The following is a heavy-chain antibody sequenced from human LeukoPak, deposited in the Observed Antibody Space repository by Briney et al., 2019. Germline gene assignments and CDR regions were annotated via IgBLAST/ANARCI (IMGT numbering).Heavy chain of an antibody. CDR2: TSYRSKWYR. V-gene: IGHV6-1*01. CDR3: AKEFTVVGGVVNAFDI. Sequence: SQTLSLTCAISGDSVSSNSAAWNWIRQSPSRGLEWLGRTSYRSKWYRDYAVSVKSRITVNPDTSKNQFSLQLNSVTPEGTAMYYCAKEFTVVGGVVNAFDIWGQGTMVTVSS. CDR1: GDSVSSNSAA. J-gene: IGHJ3*02. D-gene: IGHD3-10*01.